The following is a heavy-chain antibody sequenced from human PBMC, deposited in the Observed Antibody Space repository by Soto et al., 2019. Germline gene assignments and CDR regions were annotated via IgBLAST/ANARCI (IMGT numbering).Heavy chain of an antibody. D-gene: IGHD2-15*01. CDR1: GGPFGDYT. CDR2: ITWDGINI. Sequence: GGSLRLSCPASGGPFGDYTMHWVRQAPGKGLEWVSLITWDGINIEYADSVRGRFTISRDNSKNSLYLQMNGLRHEDTAFYYCAKDGIAWHWGQGTLVTVSS. J-gene: IGHJ4*02. V-gene: IGHV3-43*01. CDR3: AKDGIAWH.